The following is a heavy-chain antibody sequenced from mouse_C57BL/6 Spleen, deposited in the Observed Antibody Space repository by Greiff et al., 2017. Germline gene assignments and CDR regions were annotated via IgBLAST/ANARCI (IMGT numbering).Heavy chain of an antibody. Sequence: VQLQQPGAELVMPGASVKLSCKASGYTFTSYWMHWVKQRPGQGLEWIGEIDPSDSYTNYNQKFKGKSTLTVDKSSSTAYMQLSSLTSEDSAVYYCARAGYSNYGYYAMDYWGQGTSVTVSS. J-gene: IGHJ4*01. CDR2: IDPSDSYT. V-gene: IGHV1-69*01. D-gene: IGHD2-5*01. CDR3: ARAGYSNYGYYAMDY. CDR1: GYTFTSYW.